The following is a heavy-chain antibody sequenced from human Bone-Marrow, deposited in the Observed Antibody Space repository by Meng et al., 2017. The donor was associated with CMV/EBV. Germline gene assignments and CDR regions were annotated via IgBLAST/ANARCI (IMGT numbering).Heavy chain of an antibody. J-gene: IGHJ3*02. CDR1: GGTFSSYA. D-gene: IGHD2-2*01. Sequence: SLQVFCKASGGTFSSYAISWVLQAPGQGREWMGGIIPILGIANYAQKIQGRVTITADKSTSTAYMELSSLRSEETAVYYCARDRRCSSTSCDDFDIWGQGTMVTVSS. CDR3: ARDRRCSSTSCDDFDI. CDR2: IIPILGIA. V-gene: IGHV1-69*10.